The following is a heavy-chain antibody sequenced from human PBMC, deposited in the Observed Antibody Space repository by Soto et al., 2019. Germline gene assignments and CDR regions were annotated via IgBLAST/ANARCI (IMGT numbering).Heavy chain of an antibody. D-gene: IGHD3-10*01. CDR2: IYYSGST. CDR3: ARLKSSGRFDP. V-gene: IGHV4-59*01. CDR1: GGSISSYD. J-gene: IGHJ5*02. Sequence: SETLCLTCTVSGGSISSYDWSWIRQPPGKGLEWIGYIYYSGSTNYNPSLKSRVTISVDTSKNQFSLKLSSVTAADTPVYYCARLKSSGRFDPWGQGTLVTVYS.